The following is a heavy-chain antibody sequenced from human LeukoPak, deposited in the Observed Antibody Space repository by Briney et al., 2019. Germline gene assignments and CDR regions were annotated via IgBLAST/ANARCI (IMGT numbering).Heavy chain of an antibody. CDR3: AKVRHAYCGGDCAFDI. V-gene: IGHV3-43*02. J-gene: IGHJ3*02. CDR2: ISGDGGST. D-gene: IGHD2-21*02. CDR1: GFTFDDYA. Sequence: GGSLRLSCAASGFTFDDYAMHWVRQAPGKGLEWVSLISGDGGSTYYADSVKGRFTISRDNSKNSLYLQMNSLRTEDTALYYCAKVRHAYCGGDCAFDIWGQGTMVTVSS.